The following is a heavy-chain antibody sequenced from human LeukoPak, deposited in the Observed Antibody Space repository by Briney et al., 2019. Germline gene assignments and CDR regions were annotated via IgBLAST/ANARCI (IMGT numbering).Heavy chain of an antibody. J-gene: IGHJ4*02. CDR1: GFTFSSYA. CDR2: ISDSGDYT. CDR3: AKGYSSGWYGNFDY. V-gene: IGHV3-23*01. D-gene: IGHD6-19*01. Sequence: PGGSLRLSCAGSGFTFSSYAMSWVRQAPGKGLEWVSAISDSGDYTYYADSVKGRFTISRDNSKNTLYLHVNSLRAEDTAVYYCAKGYSSGWYGNFDYWGQGTLVTVSS.